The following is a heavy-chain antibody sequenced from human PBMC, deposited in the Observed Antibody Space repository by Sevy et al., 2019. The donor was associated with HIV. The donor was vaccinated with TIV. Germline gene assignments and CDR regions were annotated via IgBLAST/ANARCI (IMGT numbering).Heavy chain of an antibody. V-gene: IGHV3-48*02. CDR3: ARDEWQLNADDAFDI. Sequence: GGSLRLSCAASGFTFSSYSMNWVRQAPGRGLEWISYISSSSSAIYYADSVKGRFTISRDNAKNSLYLQMNSLRDEDTAVYYCARDEWQLNADDAFDIWGQGTMVTVSS. CDR2: ISSSSSAI. J-gene: IGHJ3*02. D-gene: IGHD3-3*01. CDR1: GFTFSSYS.